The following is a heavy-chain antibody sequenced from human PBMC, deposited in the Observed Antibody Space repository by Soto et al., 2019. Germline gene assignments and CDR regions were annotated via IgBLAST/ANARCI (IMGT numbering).Heavy chain of an antibody. CDR2: IYIGGAT. CDR1: GLTVTDHY. V-gene: IGHV3-53*01. J-gene: IGHJ5*02. D-gene: IGHD6-25*01. Sequence: QPGRSLRLSCAVSGLTVTDHYINWVRQAPGKGLEWVSVIYIGGATYYTDSVQGRFTLSGDASENSVSLQMSNLKVADTAVYFCAIRLQRADHWGLGTMVTVSS. CDR3: AIRLQRADH.